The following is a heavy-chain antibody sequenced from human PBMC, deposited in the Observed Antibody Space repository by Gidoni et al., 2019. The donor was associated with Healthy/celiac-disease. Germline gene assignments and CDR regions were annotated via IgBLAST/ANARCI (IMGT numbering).Heavy chain of an antibody. D-gene: IGHD3-3*01. V-gene: IGHV3-33*01. CDR3: ARGVGVETIFVLVPPLY. Sequence: QVQPVEAGGGVVQPGRSLRHSCAASGFTSSSSGMHWVRQAPGQGREWVAVIWYDVSNKYYADSVKGEFTISRDNSRNTLYLQLTSLRAEDTAVYYCARGVGVETIFVLVPPLYWGQGTRVTVSS. J-gene: IGHJ4*02. CDR1: GFTSSSSG. CDR2: IWYDVSNK.